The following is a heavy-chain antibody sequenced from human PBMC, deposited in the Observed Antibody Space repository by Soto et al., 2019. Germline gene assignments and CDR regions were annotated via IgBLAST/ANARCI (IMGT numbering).Heavy chain of an antibody. Sequence: HPGGSLRLSCAASGFTFSSYSMNWVRQAPGKGLEWVSYISSSSSTIYYADSVKGRFTISRDNAKNSLYLQMNSLRDEDTAVYYCARDIVGIAAAGKTYGMDVWGQGTTVTVSS. V-gene: IGHV3-48*02. CDR1: GFTFSSYS. CDR2: ISSSSSTI. CDR3: ARDIVGIAAAGKTYGMDV. J-gene: IGHJ6*02. D-gene: IGHD6-13*01.